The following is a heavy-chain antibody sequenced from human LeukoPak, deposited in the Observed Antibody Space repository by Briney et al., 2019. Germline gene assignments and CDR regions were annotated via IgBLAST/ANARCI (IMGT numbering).Heavy chain of an antibody. CDR3: TRDGGHLAFDY. J-gene: IGHJ4*02. V-gene: IGHV3-11*04. CDR2: ISSSGSTT. Sequence: PGGSLRLSCAASGFTFNYYAMSWIRQAPGKGLEWVSYISSSGSTTYYADSVKGRFTISRDNAKKTLYLQMNSLRAEDTAVYYCTRDGGHLAFDYWGQGTLVTVSS. D-gene: IGHD2-15*01. CDR1: GFTFNYYA.